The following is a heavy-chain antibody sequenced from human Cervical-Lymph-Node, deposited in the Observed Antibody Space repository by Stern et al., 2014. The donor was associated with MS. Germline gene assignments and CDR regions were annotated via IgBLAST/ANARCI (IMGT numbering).Heavy chain of an antibody. CDR2: INVGNGNT. D-gene: IGHD2-2*01. Sequence: QVQLVQSGAEVKKPGASVKVSCKASGYTFSSYAMHWVRQAPGQRLEWMGWINVGNGNTKYSQKFQGRVTITRDTSASTAYMELSSLRSEDTAVYYCARGHRFVVPGAMTKYYYAMDVWGQGTTVTVSS. J-gene: IGHJ6*02. CDR1: GYTFSSYA. CDR3: ARGHRFVVPGAMTKYYYAMDV. V-gene: IGHV1-3*01.